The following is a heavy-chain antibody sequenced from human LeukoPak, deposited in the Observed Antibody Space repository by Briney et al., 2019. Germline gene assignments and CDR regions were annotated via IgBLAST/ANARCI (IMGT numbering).Heavy chain of an antibody. CDR1: GFTFSSYG. CDR2: ISYDGSNK. D-gene: IGHD6-19*01. CDR3: ARRESSGWCVDY. J-gene: IGHJ4*02. V-gene: IGHV3-30*03. Sequence: QPGGSLRLSCAASGFTFSSYGMHWVRQAPGKGLDWVAVISYDGSNKYYADSVKGRFTISRDNSKNMVYMQMNSLRAGDTAVYYCARRESSGWCVDYWGQGTLVTVSS.